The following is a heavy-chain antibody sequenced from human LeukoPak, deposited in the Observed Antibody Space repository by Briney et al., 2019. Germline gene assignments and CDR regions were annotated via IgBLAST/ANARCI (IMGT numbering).Heavy chain of an antibody. CDR2: FDPEDGET. D-gene: IGHD1-26*01. CDR1: GYTLTELS. J-gene: IGHJ4*02. CDR3: ARDLQSIVGATGLTAY. V-gene: IGHV1-24*01. Sequence: ASVKVSCKVSGYTLTELSMHWVRQAPGKGLEWMGRFDPEDGETIYAQKFQGRVTMTADTSTDTVYMELSSLRSEDTAVYYCARDLQSIVGATGLTAYWGQGTLVTVSS.